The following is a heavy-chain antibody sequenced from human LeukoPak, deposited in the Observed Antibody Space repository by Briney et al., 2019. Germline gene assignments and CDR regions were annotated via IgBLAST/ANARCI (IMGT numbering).Heavy chain of an antibody. V-gene: IGHV4-59*08. J-gene: IGHJ4*02. Sequence: SETLSLTRTVSGGSISSCYWSWIRQPPGKGLEWIGYIYYSGSTNYNPSLKSRVTISVDTSKNQFSLKLSSVTAADTAVYYCASRLPFYDSSGYYDYWGQGTLVTVSS. CDR1: GGSISSCY. CDR3: ASRLPFYDSSGYYDY. CDR2: IYYSGST. D-gene: IGHD3-22*01.